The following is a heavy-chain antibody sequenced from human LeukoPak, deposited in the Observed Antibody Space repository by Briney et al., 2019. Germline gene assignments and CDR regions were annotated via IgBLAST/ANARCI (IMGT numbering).Heavy chain of an antibody. D-gene: IGHD3-3*01. V-gene: IGHV4-59*01. J-gene: IGHJ4*02. CDR2: IYYSGST. CDR1: GGSINSYY. Sequence: SETLSLTCTVSGGSINSYYWSWIRQTPGKGLEWIGYIYYSGSTSYTPTLKSRVTISLDTSKNQFSLKLSFVTAADTAVYYCAKGDYDFWSGYQQPEPFDYWGQGTLVTVSS. CDR3: AKGDYDFWSGYQQPEPFDY.